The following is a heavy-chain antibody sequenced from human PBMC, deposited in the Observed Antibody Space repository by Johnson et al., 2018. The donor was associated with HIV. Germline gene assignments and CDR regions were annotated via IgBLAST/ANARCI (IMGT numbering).Heavy chain of an antibody. J-gene: IGHJ3*01. V-gene: IGHV3-30*04. CDR1: GLNFSDYS. CDR3: ARGRVSMKVVDLRGGGFDF. Sequence: QVQLVESGGGVVQPGTSMRLSCVVSGLNFSDYSMHWVRQTPGKGLEWVAVISFDGTTKYYADSVKGRFTISSDNSNNTLYLQMNSLRVEDTAQYLCARGRVSMKVVDLRGGGFDFWGQGTKVTVSS. D-gene: IGHD3-22*01. CDR2: ISFDGTTK.